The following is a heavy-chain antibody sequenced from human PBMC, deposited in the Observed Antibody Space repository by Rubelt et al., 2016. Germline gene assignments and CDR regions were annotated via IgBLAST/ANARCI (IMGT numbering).Heavy chain of an antibody. Sequence: QVQLVQSGAEVKKPGASVKVSCKASGYTFTSYAMHWVRQAPGQRLEWMGWINAGNGNTKYSQKLQGRVTMSRETAGGAAYMGLGSLRSEDTAVYYCARGLGQEYSSSWFNWFDPWGQEPWSPSPQ. D-gene: IGHD6-13*01. J-gene: IGHJ5*02. V-gene: IGHV1-3*01. CDR2: INAGNGNT. CDR1: GYTFTSYA. CDR3: ARGLGQEYSSSWFNWFDP.